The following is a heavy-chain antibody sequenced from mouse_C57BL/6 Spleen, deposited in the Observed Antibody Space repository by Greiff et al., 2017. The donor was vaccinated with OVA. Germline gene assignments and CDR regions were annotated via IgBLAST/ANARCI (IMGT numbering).Heavy chain of an antibody. J-gene: IGHJ1*03. CDR1: GYTFTSYW. D-gene: IGHD1-1*01. CDR2: IHPNSGST. V-gene: IGHV1-64*01. CDR3: ARSKDYYGSSSWYFDV. Sequence: QVQLKQPGAELVKPGASVKLSCKASGYTFTSYWMHWVKQRPGQGLEWIGMIHPNSGSTNYNEKFKSKATLTVDKSSSTAYMQLSSLTSEDSAVYYCARSKDYYGSSSWYFDVWGTGTTVTVSS.